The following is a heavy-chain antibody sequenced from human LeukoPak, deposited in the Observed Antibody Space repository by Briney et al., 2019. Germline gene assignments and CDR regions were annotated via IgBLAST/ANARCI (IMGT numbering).Heavy chain of an antibody. J-gene: IGHJ5*02. CDR2: ISSSSSYI. CDR3: ARMGGVTAMVNWFDP. CDR1: GFTFSSYS. D-gene: IGHD2-21*02. Sequence: PGGSLRLSCAASGFTFSSYSMNWVRQAPGKGLEWVSSISSSSSYIYYADSVKGRFTISRDNAKNSLYLQMNSLRAEDTAVYYCARMGGVTAMVNWFDPWGQGTLVTVSS. V-gene: IGHV3-21*01.